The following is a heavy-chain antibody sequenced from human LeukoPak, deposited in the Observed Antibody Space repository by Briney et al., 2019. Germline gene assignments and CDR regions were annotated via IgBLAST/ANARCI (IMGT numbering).Heavy chain of an antibody. V-gene: IGHV3-7*01. CDR2: INQDGSEI. D-gene: IGHD7-27*01. CDR3: ATLNWGNLDF. CDR1: GFPFTSYW. Sequence: RGSLRLSCAGSGFPFTSYWMNWVRQSPGKGLEWVANINQDGSEIYYADSVKGRFTLSRDNAENSVYLQMNNLRAEETAVYYCATLNWGNLDFWGQGTQVTVSS. J-gene: IGHJ4*02.